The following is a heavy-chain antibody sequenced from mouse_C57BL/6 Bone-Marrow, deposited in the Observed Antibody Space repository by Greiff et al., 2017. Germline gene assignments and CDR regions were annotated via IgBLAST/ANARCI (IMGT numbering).Heavy chain of an antibody. CDR1: GYTFTSYW. V-gene: IGHV1-55*01. Sequence: QVQLQQSGAELVKPGASVKMSCKASGYTFTSYWITWVKQRPGQGLEWIGDIYPGSGSTNYNEKFKSKATLTVDTSSSTAYMQLSSLTSEDSAVYYCARDYYGSSYEDYFDYWGQGTTLTVSS. CDR3: ARDYYGSSYEDYFDY. CDR2: IYPGSGST. J-gene: IGHJ2*01. D-gene: IGHD1-1*01.